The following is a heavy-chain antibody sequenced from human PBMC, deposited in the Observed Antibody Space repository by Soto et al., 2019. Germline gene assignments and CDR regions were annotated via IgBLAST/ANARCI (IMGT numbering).Heavy chain of an antibody. CDR1: GYTFTAHY. CDR2: INPNSGDT. V-gene: IGHV1-2*02. Sequence: ASVRVSCKASGYTFTAHYIHWVRQAPGQGFEWMGRINPNSGDTSYAQRLQGRVTMTRDTSINTVFMELSSLRSDDTALYYCARVSRAVGASTTYDFWAQGTLVTSPQ. J-gene: IGHJ4*02. CDR3: ARVSRAVGASTTYDF. D-gene: IGHD1-26*01.